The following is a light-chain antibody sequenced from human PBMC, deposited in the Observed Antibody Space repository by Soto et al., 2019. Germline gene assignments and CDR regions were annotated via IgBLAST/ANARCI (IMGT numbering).Light chain of an antibody. Sequence: VLTQPASVSGSPGQSIAISCTGTFSGVGGYDYVSWYRQHPDKAPRLMIYEVTKRPSGVSNRFSGSKSGNTASLTISGLQPEDEADYYCSSHTSGSTRVFGSGTKVTV. V-gene: IGLV2-14*01. CDR2: EVT. CDR3: SSHTSGSTRV. CDR1: FSGVGGYDY. J-gene: IGLJ1*01.